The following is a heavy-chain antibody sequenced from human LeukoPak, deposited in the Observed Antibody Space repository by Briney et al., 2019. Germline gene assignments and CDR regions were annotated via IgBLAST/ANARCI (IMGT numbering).Heavy chain of an antibody. V-gene: IGHV4-59*01. CDR3: ARDYCSSTSCLFDY. CDR2: IYYSGST. D-gene: IGHD2-2*01. CDR1: GGSISSYY. Sequence: SETLSLTCTVSGGSISSYYWSWIRQPPGKGLEWIGYIYYSGSTNYNPSLKSRVTISVDTSKNQFSLKLSSVTAADTAVYYCARDYCSSTSCLFDYWGQGTLVTVSS. J-gene: IGHJ4*02.